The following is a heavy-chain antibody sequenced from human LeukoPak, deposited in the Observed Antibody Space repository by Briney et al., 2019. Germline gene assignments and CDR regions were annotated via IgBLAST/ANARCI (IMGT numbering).Heavy chain of an antibody. Sequence: GGSLRLSCAASGFTFSSYAMSWVRQAPGKGLKGVSAISGSGGSTYYADYGKGRFTISRDNSKNTMYLQMNSLRAEDTAVYYCAKAKEGLLWFGELFNYYYGMDVWGQGTTVTVSS. V-gene: IGHV3-23*01. CDR2: ISGSGGST. J-gene: IGHJ6*02. CDR1: GFTFSSYA. D-gene: IGHD3-10*01. CDR3: AKAKEGLLWFGELFNYYYGMDV.